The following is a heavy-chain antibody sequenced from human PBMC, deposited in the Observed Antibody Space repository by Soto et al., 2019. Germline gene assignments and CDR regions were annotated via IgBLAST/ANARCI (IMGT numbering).Heavy chain of an antibody. CDR1: NGSISNSGSY. CDR2: INHSGST. J-gene: IGHJ4*02. CDR3: ARAPPGSTSCYDY. D-gene: IGHD2-2*01. Sequence: SETLSLTCIVSNGSISNSGSYWGWIRQPPGKGLEWIGEINHSGSTNYNPSLKSRVTISVDTSKNQFSLKLSSVTAADTAVYYCARAPPGSTSCYDYWGQGTLVTVSS. V-gene: IGHV4-39*07.